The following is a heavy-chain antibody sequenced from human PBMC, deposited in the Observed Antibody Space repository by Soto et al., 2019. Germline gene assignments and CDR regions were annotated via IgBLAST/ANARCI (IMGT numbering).Heavy chain of an antibody. V-gene: IGHV1-46*01. CDR2: INPSGGST. CDR1: GYTFTSYY. J-gene: IGHJ6*02. D-gene: IGHD6-13*01. CDR3: ARDEGTAAGHMGYYYYGMDV. Sequence: ASVKVSCKASGYTFTSYYMHWVRQAPGQGLEWMGIINPSGGSTSYAQKFQGRVTMTRDTSTSTGYMELSSLRSEDTAVYYCARDEGTAAGHMGYYYYGMDVWGQGTTVTVSS.